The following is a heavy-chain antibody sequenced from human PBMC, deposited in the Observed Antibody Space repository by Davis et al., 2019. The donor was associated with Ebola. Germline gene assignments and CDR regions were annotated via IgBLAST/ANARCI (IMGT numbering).Heavy chain of an antibody. J-gene: IGHJ4*02. D-gene: IGHD2-15*01. V-gene: IGHV1-18*04. Sequence: ASVKVSCKASGYTFTSYGITWVRQDPGQGLEWMGWINPHNGNTNYAQNVQGRVTMTTDTSTSTAYMELRSLRSDDTAVYYCARGLQLGIVVVVAAAPFDYWGQGTLVTVSS. CDR1: GYTFTSYG. CDR2: INPHNGNT. CDR3: ARGLQLGIVVVVAAAPFDY.